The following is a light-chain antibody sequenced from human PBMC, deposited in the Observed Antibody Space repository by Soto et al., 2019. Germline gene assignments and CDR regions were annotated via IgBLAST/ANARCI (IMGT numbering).Light chain of an antibody. CDR1: QSISSW. J-gene: IGKJ1*01. CDR2: KAS. CDR3: QHYNSYSEA. V-gene: IGKV1-5*03. Sequence: DIQMTQSPSTLSASLGDRFTITCLASQSISSWLAWYQQKPGKAPKLLIYKASSLESGVPSRFSGSGSGTEFTLTISSLQPDDFATYYCQHYNSYSEAFGQGTKVDI.